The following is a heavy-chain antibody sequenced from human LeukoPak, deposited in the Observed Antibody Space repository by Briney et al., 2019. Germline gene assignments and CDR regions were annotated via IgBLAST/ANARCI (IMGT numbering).Heavy chain of an antibody. V-gene: IGHV5-51*01. CDR2: IYPRDSDT. CDR1: GYSFTSYW. Sequence: GESLKISCKGSGYSFTSYWVAWVRQMPGKVLEWMGIIYPRDSDTRYSPSFQGQVTISADKSINTAYLQWSGLKASDTAVYYCARHVITASAARGFDIWGQGTMVTVSS. J-gene: IGHJ3*02. CDR3: ARHVITASAARGFDI. D-gene: IGHD2/OR15-2a*01.